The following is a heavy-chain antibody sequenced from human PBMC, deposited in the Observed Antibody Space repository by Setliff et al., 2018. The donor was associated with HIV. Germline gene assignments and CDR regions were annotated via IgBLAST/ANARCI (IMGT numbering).Heavy chain of an antibody. V-gene: IGHV5-51*01. CDR2: IYPDDSNI. Sequence: GESLKTPCKALDYTFTTYWIGWVRQRPGEGLEWMGIIYPDDSNIRYNPSFQIHVNISADKSIATAYLKVNDLKTSDAATYYCARRDGRSMNAFEIWGPGTMVTVSS. D-gene: IGHD2-21*01. CDR3: ARRDGRSMNAFEI. CDR1: DYTFTTYW. J-gene: IGHJ3*02.